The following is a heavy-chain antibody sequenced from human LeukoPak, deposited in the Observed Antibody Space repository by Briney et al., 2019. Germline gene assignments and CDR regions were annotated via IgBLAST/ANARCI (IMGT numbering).Heavy chain of an antibody. J-gene: IGHJ3*02. CDR3: ARDQAIDIRAYDI. Sequence: GGSLRLSRAASGFAFSGDNMNGVRHAPGERLEWVSFIDAGGSYIRYAYSVKGRFTISRDNAKNSLFLQMHSLRAEDTAMYFCARDQAIDIRAYDIWGQGTMVTVSS. V-gene: IGHV3-21*01. CDR2: IDAGGSYI. CDR1: GFAFSGDN. D-gene: IGHD5-12*01.